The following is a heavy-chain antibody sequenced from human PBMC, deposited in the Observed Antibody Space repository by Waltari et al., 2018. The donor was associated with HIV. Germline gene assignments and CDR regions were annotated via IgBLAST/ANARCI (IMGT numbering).Heavy chain of an antibody. V-gene: IGHV3-33*01. CDR3: ARKYSSSWGAPFDY. CDR2: IWYDGSKK. CDR1: GFTLSSYG. J-gene: IGHJ4*02. D-gene: IGHD6-13*01. Sequence: QVQLVESGGGVVQPGRSLRLSCATSGFTLSSYGMHWVRQAQGKGLGGVRVIWYDGSKKYYADSVKGRFTISRDNSKNTLYLQMNSLRIEDTAVYYCARKYSSSWGAPFDYWGQGTLVTVSS.